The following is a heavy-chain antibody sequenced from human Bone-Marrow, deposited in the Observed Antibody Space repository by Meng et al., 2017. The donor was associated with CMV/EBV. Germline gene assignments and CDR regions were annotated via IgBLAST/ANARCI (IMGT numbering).Heavy chain of an antibody. V-gene: IGHV1-3*01. CDR3: ARSTYYYDSSGYYKSYYFDY. D-gene: IGHD3-22*01. Sequence: FTSYAMNWVRQAPGQRLEWMGWINAGNGNTKYSQKFQGRVTITRDKSASTAYMELSSLRSEDTAVYYCARSTYYYDSSGYYKSYYFDYWGQGTLVTVSS. CDR1: FTSYA. J-gene: IGHJ4*02. CDR2: INAGNGNT.